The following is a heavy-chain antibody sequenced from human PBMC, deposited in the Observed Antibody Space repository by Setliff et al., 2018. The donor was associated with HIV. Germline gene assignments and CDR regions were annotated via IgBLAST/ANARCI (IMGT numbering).Heavy chain of an antibody. J-gene: IGHJ3*02. CDR2: IYYSGST. CDR3: AREDYYDSSGYAFDI. Sequence: SETLSLTCTVSGGSITGHYWSWIRQPPGKGLEWIGYIYYSGSTNYNPSLESRVTISLDTSKNQFSLKLSSVTAADTAVYYCAREDYYDSSGYAFDIWGQGTMVTVSS. D-gene: IGHD3-22*01. V-gene: IGHV4-59*11. CDR1: GGSITGHY.